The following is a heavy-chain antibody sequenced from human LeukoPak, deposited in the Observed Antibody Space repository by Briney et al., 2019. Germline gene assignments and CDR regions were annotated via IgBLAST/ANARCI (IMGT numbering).Heavy chain of an antibody. D-gene: IGHD2-15*01. V-gene: IGHV3-23*01. Sequence: PGGSLRLSCAASAFTFSNYAMSWVRQAPGKGLEWVSSISGSGDSTYYADSVKGRFTISRDNAKNTLYLQMNSLRADDTAVYYCARGKGSYSDGYYSNYWGQGTLVTVSS. J-gene: IGHJ4*02. CDR3: ARGKGSYSDGYYSNY. CDR1: AFTFSNYA. CDR2: ISGSGDST.